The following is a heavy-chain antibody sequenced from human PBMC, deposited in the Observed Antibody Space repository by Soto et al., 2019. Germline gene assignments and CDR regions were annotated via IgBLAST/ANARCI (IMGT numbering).Heavy chain of an antibody. J-gene: IGHJ1*01. CDR3: AKDQAAGGTISRYFQD. V-gene: IGHV3-23*01. CDR1: GFTFSSYG. D-gene: IGHD6-13*01. CDR2: ISGGGGTT. Sequence: EVQLLESGGGLVQPEGSLRLSCEASGFTFSSYGMSWVRQAPGKGLEWVSGISGGGGTTYYADSVKGRFTISRDNSKNTLYLQVNSLRAEDTAVYYCAKDQAAGGTISRYFQDWGQGPLVTVSS.